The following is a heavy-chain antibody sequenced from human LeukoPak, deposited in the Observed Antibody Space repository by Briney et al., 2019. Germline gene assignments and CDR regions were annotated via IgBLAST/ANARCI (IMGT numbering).Heavy chain of an antibody. CDR3: AGVSSSGWSGGFDY. Sequence: PRASVKVSCKASGGTFSSYAISWVRQAPGQGLEWMGGIIPIFGTVNYAQKFQGRVTITADESTSTAYMELSSLRSEDTAVYYCAGVSSSGWSGGFDYWGQGTLVTVSS. CDR2: IIPIFGTV. V-gene: IGHV1-69*13. D-gene: IGHD6-19*01. J-gene: IGHJ4*02. CDR1: GGTFSSYA.